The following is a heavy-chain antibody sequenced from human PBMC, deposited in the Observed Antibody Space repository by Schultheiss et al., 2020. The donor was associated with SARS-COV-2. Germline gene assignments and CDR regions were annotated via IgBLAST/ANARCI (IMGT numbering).Heavy chain of an antibody. CDR1: GGSFSGYY. CDR2: IYYSGST. Sequence: SETLSLTCAVYGGSFSGYYWSWIRQPPGKGLEWIGYIYYSGSTNYNPSLKSRVTISVDTSKNQFSLKLSSVTAADTAVYYCARYRPPLVVVPAASYYYMDVWGKGTTVTVSS. V-gene: IGHV4-59*12. J-gene: IGHJ6*03. CDR3: ARYRPPLVVVPAASYYYMDV. D-gene: IGHD2-2*01.